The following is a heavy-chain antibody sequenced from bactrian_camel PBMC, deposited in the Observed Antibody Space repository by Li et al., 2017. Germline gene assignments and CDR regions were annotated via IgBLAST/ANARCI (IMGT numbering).Heavy chain of an antibody. D-gene: IGHD6*01. J-gene: IGHJ4*01. Sequence: HVQLVESGGGSVQAGGSLRLSCAASGYTSSSYCMGWFRQAPGKEREGVAAIAPGGRNTYYQDSVRGRFTISRDNARNTLYLQMNSLKTEDTAMYYCAKHPQVRTVVGYWPTFSRGQGTQVTVS. V-gene: IGHV3S1*01. CDR2: IAPGGRNT. CDR1: GYTSSSYC.